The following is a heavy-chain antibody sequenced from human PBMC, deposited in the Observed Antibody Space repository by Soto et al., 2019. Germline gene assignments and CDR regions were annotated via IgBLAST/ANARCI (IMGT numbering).Heavy chain of an antibody. J-gene: IGHJ4*01. V-gene: IGHV3-21*01. CDR1: GFTFSSYS. CDR2: ISSSSSYI. D-gene: IGHD3-22*01. Sequence: EVQLVESGGGLVKPGGSLRLSCAASGFTFSSYSMNWVRQAPGKGLEWVSSISSSSSYIYYADSVKGRFTISRDNAKNSLYLQMNSLRAEDPAVYYCARGFDSSGYADYWGHGTLVTVSS. CDR3: ARGFDSSGYADY.